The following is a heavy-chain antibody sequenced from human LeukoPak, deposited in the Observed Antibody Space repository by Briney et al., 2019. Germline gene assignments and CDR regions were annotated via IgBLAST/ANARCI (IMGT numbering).Heavy chain of an antibody. Sequence: PGGSLRLSCAASGFTFSSYTMNWVRQAPGKGLEWVSSITRSSNYRYYSDSMKGRFTISRDNAKKSPYLQMNSLRAEDTAVYYCARVYYGSGSLHYYYYYMNVWGKGTTVTISS. D-gene: IGHD3-10*01. V-gene: IGHV3-21*01. CDR2: ITRSSNYR. J-gene: IGHJ6*03. CDR3: ARVYYGSGSLHYYYYYMNV. CDR1: GFTFSSYT.